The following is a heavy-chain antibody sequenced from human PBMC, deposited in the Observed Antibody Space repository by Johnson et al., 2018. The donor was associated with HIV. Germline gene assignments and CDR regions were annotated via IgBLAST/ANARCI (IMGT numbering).Heavy chain of an antibody. CDR3: ARVSLHAFDI. J-gene: IGHJ3*02. Sequence: VQLVESGGGVVQPGRSLRLSCAASGFTFSNYGMHWVRQVPGKGLEWVAVIWYDGSNKNYADSVKGRFTISRDNSKNTLYMQMNSLRAEDTAVYYCARVSLHAFDIWGQGTMFTVSS. CDR2: IWYDGSNK. D-gene: IGHD2-2*01. V-gene: IGHV3-33*01. CDR1: GFTFSNYG.